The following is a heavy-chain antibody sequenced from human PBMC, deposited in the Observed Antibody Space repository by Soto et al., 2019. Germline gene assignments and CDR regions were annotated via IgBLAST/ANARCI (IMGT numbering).Heavy chain of an antibody. V-gene: IGHV3-30*18. CDR3: AKLNYYDSSGYYPDAFDI. Sequence: LRLSCAASGFTFRSYGMHWVRQAPGKGLEWVAVISYDGSNKYYADSVKGRFTISRDNSKNTLYLQMNSLRAEDTAVYYCAKLNYYDSSGYYPDAFDIWGQGTMVTVSS. D-gene: IGHD3-22*01. CDR1: GFTFRSYG. J-gene: IGHJ3*02. CDR2: ISYDGSNK.